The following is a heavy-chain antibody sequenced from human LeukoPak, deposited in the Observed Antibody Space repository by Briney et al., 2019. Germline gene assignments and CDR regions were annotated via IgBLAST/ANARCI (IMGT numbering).Heavy chain of an antibody. D-gene: IGHD1-1*01. J-gene: IGHJ5*02. CDR1: GVSFSGYY. CDR2: INHSGST. CDR3: ARHPSPDPPGNWFDP. V-gene: IGHV4-34*01. Sequence: SETLSLTCAVYGVSFSGYYWSWIRQPPGKGLEWIGEINHSGSTNYNPSLKSRVTISVDTSKNQFSLKLSSVTAADTAVYYCARHPSPDPPGNWFDPWGQGTLVTVSS.